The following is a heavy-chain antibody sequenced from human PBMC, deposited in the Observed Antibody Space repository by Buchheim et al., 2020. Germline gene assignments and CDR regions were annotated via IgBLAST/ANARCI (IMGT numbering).Heavy chain of an antibody. V-gene: IGHV4-34*01. Sequence: QVQLQQWGAGLLKPSETLSLTCAVYGGSSSTFYWTWIRQAPGKGLEWIGEINHSGSTNYNPSLKSRVTISADTSKKQFSLKLSSVTAADTAVYYCATGVANYYFDYWDQG. D-gene: IGHD7-27*01. J-gene: IGHJ4*02. CDR1: GGSSSTFY. CDR2: INHSGST. CDR3: ATGVANYYFDY.